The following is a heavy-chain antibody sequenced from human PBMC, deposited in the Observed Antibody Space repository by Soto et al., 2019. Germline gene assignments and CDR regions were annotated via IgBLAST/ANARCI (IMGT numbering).Heavy chain of an antibody. Sequence: ASVKVSCKASGYTFTGYYMHWVRQAPGQGLEWMGWINPNSGGTNYAQKFQGRVTMTRDTSISTAYMELSRLRSDDTAVYYCARDYDFWSGISMLGDYWGQGTLVTVSS. D-gene: IGHD3-3*01. CDR2: INPNSGGT. V-gene: IGHV1-2*02. J-gene: IGHJ4*02. CDR3: ARDYDFWSGISMLGDY. CDR1: GYTFTGYY.